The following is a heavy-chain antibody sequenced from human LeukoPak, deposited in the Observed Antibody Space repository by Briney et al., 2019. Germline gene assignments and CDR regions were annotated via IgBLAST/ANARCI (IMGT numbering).Heavy chain of an antibody. D-gene: IGHD3-10*01. J-gene: IGHJ1*01. CDR2: INKDGTTT. V-gene: IGHV3-74*01. CDR1: GFTFSGAW. CDR3: ARVSGPGMNEYFHL. Sequence: GGSLRLSCAASGFTFSGAWLHWVRQAPGKGLVWVSRINKDGTTTKYADSVKGRFTISRDNAKNTLYLQMNSLRAEDTAVYYCARVSGPGMNEYFHLWGQGTLVTVSS.